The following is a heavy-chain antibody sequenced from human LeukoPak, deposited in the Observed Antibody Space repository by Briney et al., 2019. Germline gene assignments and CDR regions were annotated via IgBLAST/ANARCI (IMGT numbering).Heavy chain of an antibody. CDR3: AKFSSGWYYFDY. CDR1: GFTFSSYW. D-gene: IGHD6-19*01. V-gene: IGHV3-7*01. CDR2: IKQDGSEK. Sequence: GGSLRLSSAASGFTFSSYWMSWVRQAPGKGLEWVANIKQDGSEKYYVDSVKGRFTISRDNAKNSLYLQMNSLRAEDTAVYYCAKFSSGWYYFDYWGQGTLVTVSS. J-gene: IGHJ4*02.